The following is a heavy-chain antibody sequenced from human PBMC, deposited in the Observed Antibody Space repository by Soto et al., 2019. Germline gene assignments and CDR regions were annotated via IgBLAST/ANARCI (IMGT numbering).Heavy chain of an antibody. V-gene: IGHV1-8*01. J-gene: IGHJ5*02. Sequence: ASVKVSCKASGYTFTNNAINWVRRAPGQGLEGMGWRNTNTITTDYSQVFQGRVTFTWDTSIITAYMQLNSLKFDDTAVYYCAGVVIETSSRCLDPWGQGXLVTVSS. CDR2: RNTNTITT. CDR3: AGVVIETSSRCLDP. CDR1: GYTFTNNA.